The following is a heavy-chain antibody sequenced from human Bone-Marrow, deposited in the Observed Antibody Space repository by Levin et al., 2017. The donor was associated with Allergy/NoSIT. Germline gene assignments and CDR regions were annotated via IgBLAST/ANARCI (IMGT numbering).Heavy chain of an antibody. J-gene: IGHJ3*01. D-gene: IGHD3-16*02. Sequence: GGSLRLSCQASEDTFSDYWIGWVRQMPGRGLEWMGFIFPDDSDVKYSPSFQGQVSISADKSVNTAYLQWTSVEASDTAIYYCARHYLSDPRYTFDVWGQGTKVTVSS. CDR1: EDTFSDYW. CDR3: ARHYLSDPRYTFDV. V-gene: IGHV5-51*01. CDR2: IFPDDSDV.